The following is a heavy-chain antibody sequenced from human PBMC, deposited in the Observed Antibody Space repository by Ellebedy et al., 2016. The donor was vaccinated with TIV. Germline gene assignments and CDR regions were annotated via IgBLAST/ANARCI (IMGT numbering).Heavy chain of an antibody. CDR2: IYHGGNQE. V-gene: IGHV3-7*01. J-gene: IGHJ5*02. D-gene: IGHD4-17*01. Sequence: PGGSLRLSCAASGFSFRNYWMGWVRQAPGKGLEWVANIYHGGNQEYYLDSVKGRFTISRDNAKNSLNLQMDSLRAEETVIYYCARRGSYGDYAVQINSWFDRWGQGTLVTVSS. CDR3: ARRGSYGDYAVQINSWFDR. CDR1: GFSFRNYW.